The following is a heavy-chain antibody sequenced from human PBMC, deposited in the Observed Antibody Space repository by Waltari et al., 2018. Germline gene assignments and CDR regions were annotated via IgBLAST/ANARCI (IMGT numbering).Heavy chain of an antibody. J-gene: IGHJ4*02. CDR1: GFTFRSPA. D-gene: IGHD6-25*01. CDR3: VKQRVRASPIFDY. V-gene: IGHV3-23*04. CDR2: ISVGGGTT. Sequence: EVQLVESGGGLVQPGGSLKLPCATSGFTFRSPAMTWVRQAPGMGLEWVSDISVGGGTTYYADSVKGRFTISRDNSKNILYLQMNSLRAEDTAFYYCVKQRVRASPIFDYWGLGTLVTVSS.